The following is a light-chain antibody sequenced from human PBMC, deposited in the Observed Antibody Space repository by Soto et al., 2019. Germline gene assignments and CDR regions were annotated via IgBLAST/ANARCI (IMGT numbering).Light chain of an antibody. Sequence: DIQLTQSPSSLSSYVGDIVSIAFQSRQNINNYLDWYQQKPGRAPKLLIYDASTLEAGVPSRFRGSGSGTDFTFTISPLQPEDLATYYCQQYENLPTFGQGTLLEVK. J-gene: IGKJ5*01. V-gene: IGKV1-33*01. CDR1: QNINNY. CDR2: DAS. CDR3: QQYENLPT.